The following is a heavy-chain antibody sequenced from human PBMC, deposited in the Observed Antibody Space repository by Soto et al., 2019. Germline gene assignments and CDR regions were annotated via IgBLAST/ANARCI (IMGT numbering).Heavy chain of an antibody. V-gene: IGHV4-31*03. D-gene: IGHD1-1*01. CDR3: ARELPQRQGRNMDV. Sequence: PSETLSLTCTVSGDSISSNGYYWSWIRQHPGKGLEWIGYIYYSGSTYYNPSLKSRVSISVDTSKNHFSLKLSSVTAADTAVYYCARELPQRQGRNMDVWGQGTSVTVSS. CDR1: GDSISSNGYY. J-gene: IGHJ6*02. CDR2: IYYSGST.